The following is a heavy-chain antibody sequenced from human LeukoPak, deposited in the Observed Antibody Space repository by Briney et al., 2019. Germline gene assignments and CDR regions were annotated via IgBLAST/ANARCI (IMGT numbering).Heavy chain of an antibody. CDR3: ARISIPMVRGVIAPFLYYFDY. CDR1: GGSISSSSYY. CDR2: IYYSGST. Sequence: PSETLSLTCTVSGGSISSSSYYWGWIRQPPGKGLEWIGSIYYSGSTYYNPSLKSRVTISVDTSKNQFSLKLSSVTAADTAVYYCARISIPMVRGVIAPFLYYFDYWGQGTLVTVSS. J-gene: IGHJ4*02. D-gene: IGHD3-10*01. V-gene: IGHV4-39*01.